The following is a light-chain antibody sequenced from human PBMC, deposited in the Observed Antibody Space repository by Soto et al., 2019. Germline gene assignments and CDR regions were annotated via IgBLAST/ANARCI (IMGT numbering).Light chain of an antibody. CDR1: SSDVGGYNY. CDR3: SSYTSSSTRV. Sequence: QSALNQPASVFGSPGQSIAISCTGTSSDVGGYNYVSWYQQHPGKAPKLMIYDVSNRPSGVSNRFSGSKSGNTASLTISGLQADDEADYYCSSYTSSSTRVFGTGTKVTVL. CDR2: DVS. J-gene: IGLJ1*01. V-gene: IGLV2-14*01.